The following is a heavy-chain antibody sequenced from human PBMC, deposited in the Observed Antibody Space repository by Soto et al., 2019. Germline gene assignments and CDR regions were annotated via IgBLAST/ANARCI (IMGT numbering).Heavy chain of an antibody. Sequence: ASVKVSCKASGYTFTSYGISWVRQAPGQGLEWMGWISAYNGNTNYAQKPQGRVTMTTDTSTSTAYMELRSLRSDDTAVYYCARGVTIFGVVTHYFDYWGQGTLVTVSS. D-gene: IGHD3-3*01. CDR3: ARGVTIFGVVTHYFDY. CDR2: ISAYNGNT. J-gene: IGHJ4*02. V-gene: IGHV1-18*01. CDR1: GYTFTSYG.